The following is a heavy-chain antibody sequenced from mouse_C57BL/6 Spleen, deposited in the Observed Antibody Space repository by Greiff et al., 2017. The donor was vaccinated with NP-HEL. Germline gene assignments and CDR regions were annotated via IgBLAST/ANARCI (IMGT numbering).Heavy chain of an antibody. Sequence: QVQLKESGAELVRPGASVTLSCKASGYTFTDYEMHWVKQTPVHGLEWIGAIDPEPGGTAYNQKFKGKAILTADKSSSTAYMELRSLTSEDSAVYYCTRGTTVVAFDYWGQGTTLTVSS. V-gene: IGHV1-15*01. D-gene: IGHD1-1*01. CDR1: GYTFTDYE. J-gene: IGHJ2*01. CDR3: TRGTTVVAFDY. CDR2: IDPEPGGT.